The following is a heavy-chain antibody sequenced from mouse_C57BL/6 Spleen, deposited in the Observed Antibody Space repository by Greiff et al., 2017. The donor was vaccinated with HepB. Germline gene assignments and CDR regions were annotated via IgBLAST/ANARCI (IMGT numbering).Heavy chain of an antibody. D-gene: IGHD2-3*01. CDR1: GFTFSSYG. V-gene: IGHV5-6*02. CDR2: ISSGGSYT. J-gene: IGHJ4*01. CDR3: ARLDGYYFYAMDY. Sequence: DVKLVESGGDLVKPGGSLKLSCAASGFTFSSYGMSWVRQTPDKRLEWVATISSGGSYTYYPDSVKGRFTISRDNAKNTLYLQMSSLKSEDTAMYYCARLDGYYFYAMDYWGQGTSVTVSS.